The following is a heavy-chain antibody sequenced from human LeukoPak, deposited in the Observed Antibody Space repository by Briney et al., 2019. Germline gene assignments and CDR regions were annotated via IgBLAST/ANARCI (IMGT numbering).Heavy chain of an antibody. V-gene: IGHV4-30-4*01. CDR3: ARENRDPQNYYGSAYDY. CDR2: VYYSGST. CDR1: GGSISSGDYY. D-gene: IGHD3-10*01. Sequence: SQTLSLTCTVSGGSISSGDYYWSWSRQPPGKGLEWIGYVYYSGSTYYNPSLKSRVTISVDTSKNQFSLKLSSVTAADTAVYYSARENRDPQNYYGSAYDYWGQGTLVTVSS. J-gene: IGHJ4*02.